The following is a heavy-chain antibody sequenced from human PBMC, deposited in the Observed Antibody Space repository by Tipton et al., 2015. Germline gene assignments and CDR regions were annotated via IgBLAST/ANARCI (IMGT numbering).Heavy chain of an antibody. CDR1: GGSVSTSNYY. CDR2: ISYSGST. J-gene: IGHJ6*02. CDR3: ARDLEHGMDV. Sequence: TLSLTCTVSGGSVSTSNYYWGWIRQSPGKGLEWIGYISYSGSTHYNPSLKHRVTISLDTSKNQFSLTLNSVTAADTAVYYCARDLEHGMDVWGQGTTVTVSS. D-gene: IGHD5-24*01. V-gene: IGHV4-61*01.